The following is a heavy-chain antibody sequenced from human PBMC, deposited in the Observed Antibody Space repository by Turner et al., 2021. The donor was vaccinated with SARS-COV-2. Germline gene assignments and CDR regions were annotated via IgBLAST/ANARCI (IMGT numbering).Heavy chain of an antibody. V-gene: IGHV3-74*01. D-gene: IGHD6-13*01. CDR2: INSDGSST. CDR1: GFPLSSYW. CDR3: ARVGIAAAGPTFYYYYYGMDV. J-gene: IGHJ6*02. Sequence: EVQLVESGGGLVQPGGSLRLSCAASGFPLSSYWMHWVRQAPGKGLVWVSRINSDGSSTSYADSVKGRFTISRDNAKNTLYLQMNSLRAEDTAVYYCARVGIAAAGPTFYYYYYGMDVWGQGTTVTVSS.